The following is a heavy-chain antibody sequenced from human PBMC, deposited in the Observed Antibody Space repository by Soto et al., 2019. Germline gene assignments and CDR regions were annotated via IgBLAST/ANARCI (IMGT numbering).Heavy chain of an antibody. V-gene: IGHV3-48*03. D-gene: IGHD1-26*01. CDR2: ITSGGTT. CDR1: GFTFGSYE. J-gene: IGHJ4*02. Sequence: VGSLRLSCTASGFTFGSYEMTWVRQAPGKGLEWISYITSGGTTYYADSAKGRFTISRDNAKNSLYLHLNSLTAEDTAIYYCARVLYATWSSFDYWGQGTLVTVSS. CDR3: ARVLYATWSSFDY.